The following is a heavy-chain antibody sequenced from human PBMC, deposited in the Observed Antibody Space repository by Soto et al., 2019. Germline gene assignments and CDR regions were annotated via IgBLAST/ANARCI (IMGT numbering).Heavy chain of an antibody. Sequence: SETLSLTCNVSGGSISSGDYYWSWIRQPPGKGLEWIGYIYYSGFTYYNPSLKSRVIISVDTSKNQISLKVRSVTAADTAVYFCARVTPPTADFYYWTGYYTHDYWGQGALVTVSS. D-gene: IGHD3-3*01. CDR1: GGSISSGDYY. CDR2: IYYSGFT. CDR3: ARVTPPTADFYYWTGYYTHDY. V-gene: IGHV4-30-4*01. J-gene: IGHJ4*02.